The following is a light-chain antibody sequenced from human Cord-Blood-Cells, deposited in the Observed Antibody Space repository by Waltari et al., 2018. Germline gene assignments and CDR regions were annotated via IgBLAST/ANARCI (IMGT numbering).Light chain of an antibody. Sequence: DIQMTQSPSSLSASVGDRVTITCRASQSISGYLNWYQQKPGKAPKLLIYAASSLQSGVPSRFSGSGSGTDFTLTISSLQPEDFATYYCQQSYSEITFGQGTRLEIK. CDR3: QQSYSEIT. CDR1: QSISGY. CDR2: AAS. J-gene: IGKJ5*01. V-gene: IGKV1-39*01.